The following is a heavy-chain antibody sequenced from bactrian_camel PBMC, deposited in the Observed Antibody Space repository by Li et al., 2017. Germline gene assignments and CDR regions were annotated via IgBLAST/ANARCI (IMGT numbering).Heavy chain of an antibody. CDR3: KTDTFSCTSLGSVRAEY. Sequence: QVQLVESGGGSVQAGESLTLSCRFSGARYSTYCMGWFRQAPGKEREFVSGIGRGGSTRYADSVKGRFTISQDTAKNTVYLQMNSLKPEDTAVYYCKTDTFSCTSLGSVRAEYWGQGTQVTVS. V-gene: IGHV3S53*01. J-gene: IGHJ4*01. D-gene: IGHD1*01. CDR1: GARYSTYC. CDR2: IGRGGST.